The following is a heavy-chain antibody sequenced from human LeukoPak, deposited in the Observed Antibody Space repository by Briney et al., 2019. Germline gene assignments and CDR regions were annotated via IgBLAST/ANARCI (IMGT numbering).Heavy chain of an antibody. D-gene: IGHD3-10*01. J-gene: IGHJ4*02. V-gene: IGHV1-3*04. Sequence: ASVKVSCKASGYTFTDYAIHWVRQAPGQRLEWMGWINTGNGNTRYSQKFQDRFTIARDTSASTAYMELCSLRSEDTAVYYCARDYGSGSLHYWGQGTLVTVSS. CDR2: INTGNGNT. CDR1: GYTFTDYA. CDR3: ARDYGSGSLHY.